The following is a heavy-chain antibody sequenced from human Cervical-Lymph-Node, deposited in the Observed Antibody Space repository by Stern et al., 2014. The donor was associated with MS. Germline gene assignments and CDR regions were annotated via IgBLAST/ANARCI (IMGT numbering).Heavy chain of an antibody. J-gene: IGHJ4*02. CDR3: ASAYSSSHYGFDY. CDR2: VWYDGSNP. Sequence: QVQLVESGGGVVQPGRSLRLSCAASGFSFSSYAMHWVRQAPGTGLEWVGRVWYDGSNPYYTDSLTGRFTISRYNFKNTLYLQMNSLRAEDTAVYYCASAYSSSHYGFDYWGQGTLVTVSS. D-gene: IGHD6-13*01. V-gene: IGHV3-33*01. CDR1: GFSFSSYA.